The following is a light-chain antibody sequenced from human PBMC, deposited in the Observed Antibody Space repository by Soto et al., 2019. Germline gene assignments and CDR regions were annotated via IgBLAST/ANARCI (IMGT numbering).Light chain of an antibody. J-gene: IGKJ2*01. CDR1: QSVSSSY. CDR2: GAS. Sequence: EIVLTQSPGTLSLSPGERATLSCRASQSVSSSYLAWYQQKPGQAPRLLIYGASSRATGIPDRFSGSGSGIDFTLTISRLEPEDFAVYYCQQYGSSPYTFGHGTKLEIK. V-gene: IGKV3-20*01. CDR3: QQYGSSPYT.